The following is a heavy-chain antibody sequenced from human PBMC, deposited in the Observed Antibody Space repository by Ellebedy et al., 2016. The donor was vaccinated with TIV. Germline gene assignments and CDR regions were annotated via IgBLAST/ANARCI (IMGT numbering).Heavy chain of an antibody. V-gene: IGHV3-23*01. CDR2: ISGSGGNT. J-gene: IGHJ4*02. Sequence: GESLKISCAASGFTFSNYAMTWVRQAPGKGLEWVTTISGSGGNTYYADSVKGRFTISRDNSKNTLFLQMSSLRAEDTAVYFCARRSTDFAFDSWGQGTLVTVS. CDR3: ARRSTDFAFDS. CDR1: GFTFSNYA. D-gene: IGHD3/OR15-3a*01.